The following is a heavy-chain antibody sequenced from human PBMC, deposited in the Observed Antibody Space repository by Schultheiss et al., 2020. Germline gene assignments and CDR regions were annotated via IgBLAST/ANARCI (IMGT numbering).Heavy chain of an antibody. Sequence: GGSLRLSCAASGFTFSSYAMSWVRQAPGKGLEWVAVISYDGSNKYYADSVKGRFTISRDNAKNTLYLQMNSLRAEDTAVYYCAKDGGIAAAGPFDYWGQGTLGTVSS. CDR2: ISYDGSNK. CDR1: GFTFSSYA. V-gene: IGHV3-30-3*01. CDR3: AKDGGIAAAGPFDY. J-gene: IGHJ4*02. D-gene: IGHD6-13*01.